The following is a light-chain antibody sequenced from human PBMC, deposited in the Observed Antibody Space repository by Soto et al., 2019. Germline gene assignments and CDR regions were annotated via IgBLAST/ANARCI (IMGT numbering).Light chain of an antibody. CDR2: EVN. Sequence: QSVLTQPASVSGSPGQSITISCTGTSSDVGIYDLVSWYQQHPGKAPKLLIYEVNKRPSGVFNRFSGSKSGNTASLTISGLQAEDECDYYCCSYAGSSTQIFGGGTKLTVL. V-gene: IGLV2-23*02. J-gene: IGLJ2*01. CDR3: CSYAGSSTQI. CDR1: SSDVGIYDL.